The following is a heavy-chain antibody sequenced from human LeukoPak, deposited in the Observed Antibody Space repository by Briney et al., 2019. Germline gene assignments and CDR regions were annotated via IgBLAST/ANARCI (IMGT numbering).Heavy chain of an antibody. V-gene: IGHV3-66*02. CDR3: ASGEMATICNDY. D-gene: IGHD5-24*01. J-gene: IGHJ4*02. CDR1: GFTLSSNY. Sequence: GRSLRLSCAPSGFTLSSNYISWVRQAPGNGLGSGSVIYSGGSTYYADSVKGRFTISRDNSKNTLYLQMNSLRAEDTAVYYCASGEMATICNDYWGQGTLVTVSS. CDR2: IYSGGST.